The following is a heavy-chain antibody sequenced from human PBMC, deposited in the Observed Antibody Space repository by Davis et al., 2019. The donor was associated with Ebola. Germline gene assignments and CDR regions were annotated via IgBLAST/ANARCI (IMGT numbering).Heavy chain of an antibody. J-gene: IGHJ6*04. V-gene: IGHV1-2*06. D-gene: IGHD1-26*01. CDR1: GYTFTDYY. CDR3: ARDPDLVGATSPYYYYGMDV. CDR2: IDPNSGGT. Sequence: ASVKVSCKASGYTFTDYYLHWVRQAPGQGLEWMGRIDPNSGGTNYAQKFQGRVTMTRDTSISTAYMELSRLRSDDTAVYYCARDPDLVGATSPYYYYGMDVWGKGTTVTVSS.